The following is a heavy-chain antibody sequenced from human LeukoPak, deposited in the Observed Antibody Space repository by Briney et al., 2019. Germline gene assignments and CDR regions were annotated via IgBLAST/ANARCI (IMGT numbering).Heavy chain of an antibody. D-gene: IGHD2-21*02. CDR1: GFTFSSYA. V-gene: IGHV3-64*01. Sequence: PGGSLRLSCAASGFTFSSYAMHWVRQAPGKGLEYVSAISSNGGSTFYAYSVKGRFTISRDNSKNTLYLQMGSLRDEDMAVYYCARSLVVTAPLDYWGQGTLVTLSS. CDR3: ARSLVVTAPLDY. J-gene: IGHJ4*02. CDR2: ISSNGGST.